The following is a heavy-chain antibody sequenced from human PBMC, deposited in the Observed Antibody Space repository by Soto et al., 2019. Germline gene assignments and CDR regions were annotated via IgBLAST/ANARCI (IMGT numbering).Heavy chain of an antibody. Sequence: QVQLVESGGGVVQPGRSLRLSCAASGFTFSTYGMHWVRQAPGKGLERVAVIWYDGSNKYYADSVTGRFTISRDNSKKVLYLQMKSLRAEDTAVYYCASEYCSGGTCYYYGMDVWGQGTTVTVSS. CDR2: IWYDGSNK. CDR3: ASEYCSGGTCYYYGMDV. J-gene: IGHJ6*02. V-gene: IGHV3-33*01. CDR1: GFTFSTYG. D-gene: IGHD2-15*01.